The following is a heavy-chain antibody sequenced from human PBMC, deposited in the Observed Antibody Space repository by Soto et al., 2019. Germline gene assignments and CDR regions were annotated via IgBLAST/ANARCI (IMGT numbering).Heavy chain of an antibody. Sequence: SETLSLTCTVSGGSISSHYWSWIRQSPGKGLEWIGTIFYSGTTYYNPPLESRITISQDTSNNQFSLKLTSVTAADTAVYYCARHYYDSSGYPAPYYHGMDVWGQGTTVTVSS. CDR2: IFYSGTT. D-gene: IGHD3-22*01. V-gene: IGHV4-39*01. J-gene: IGHJ6*02. CDR1: GGSISSHY. CDR3: ARHYYDSSGYPAPYYHGMDV.